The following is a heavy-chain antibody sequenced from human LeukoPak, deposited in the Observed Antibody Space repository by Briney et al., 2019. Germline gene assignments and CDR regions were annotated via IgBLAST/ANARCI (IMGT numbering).Heavy chain of an antibody. CDR3: AREQGALWFGEFSPGGILPSSNWFDP. CDR2: INHSGST. J-gene: IGHJ5*02. Sequence: SETLSLTCAVYGGSFSGYYWSWIRQPPGKELEWIGEINHSGSTNYNPSLKSRVTTSVDTSKNQFSLKLSSVTAADTAVYYCAREQGALWFGEFSPGGILPSSNWFDPWGQGTLVTVSS. V-gene: IGHV4-34*01. D-gene: IGHD3-10*01. CDR1: GGSFSGYY.